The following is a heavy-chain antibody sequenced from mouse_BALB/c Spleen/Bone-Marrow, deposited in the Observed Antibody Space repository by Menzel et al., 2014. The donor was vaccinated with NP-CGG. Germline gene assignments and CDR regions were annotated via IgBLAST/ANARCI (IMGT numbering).Heavy chain of an antibody. Sequence: AELVKPGASVKLSCKASGYTFTSYYMYWVKQRPGQGLEWIGEINPSNGGTNFNEKFKSKATLTVDKSSSTAYMQLSSLTSEDSAVYYCTSFAYWGQGTLVTVSA. V-gene: IGHV1S81*02. CDR1: GYTFTSYY. CDR2: INPSNGGT. J-gene: IGHJ3*01. CDR3: TSFAY.